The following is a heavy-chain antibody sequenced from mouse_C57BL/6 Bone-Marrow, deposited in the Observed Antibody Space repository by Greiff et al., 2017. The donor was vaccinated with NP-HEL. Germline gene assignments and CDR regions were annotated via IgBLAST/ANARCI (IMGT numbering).Heavy chain of an antibody. CDR3: ARYMTYGSSYYWYFDV. Sequence: EVKLVESGGGLVQPGGSPRLSCAASGFTFTDYYMSWVRQPPGKALEWLGFTRNKANGYTTEYRASVTGRFTISRDNSQSILYLQMNALRAEDSATYYCARYMTYGSSYYWYFDVGGTGTTATASS. J-gene: IGHJ1*03. CDR2: TRNKANGYTT. D-gene: IGHD1-1*01. CDR1: GFTFTDYY. V-gene: IGHV7-3*01.